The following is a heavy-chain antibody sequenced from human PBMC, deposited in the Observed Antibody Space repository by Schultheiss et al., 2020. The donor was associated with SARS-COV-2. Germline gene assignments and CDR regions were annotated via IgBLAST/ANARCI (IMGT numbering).Heavy chain of an antibody. J-gene: IGHJ4*02. CDR1: GFSLSTSGMC. Sequence: SGPTLVKPTQTLTLTCTFSGFSLSTSGMCVSWIRQPPGKGLEWIGYVYYSGRTNYNPSLKSRVTISVDTSKNQFSLKLSSVTAADTAVYYCARAGRAIAAAGIDYWGQGTLVTVSS. D-gene: IGHD6-13*01. CDR2: VYYSGRT. CDR3: ARAGRAIAAAGIDY. V-gene: IGHV4-61*08.